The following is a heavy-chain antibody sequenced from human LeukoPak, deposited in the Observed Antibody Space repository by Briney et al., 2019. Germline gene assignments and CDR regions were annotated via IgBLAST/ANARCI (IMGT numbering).Heavy chain of an antibody. V-gene: IGHV3-7*01. CDR2: INHNGNVN. D-gene: IGHD1-26*01. J-gene: IGHJ4*02. Sequence: PGGSLRLSCAASGFTFSSYWMNWARQAPGKGLEWVASINHNGNVNYYVDSVKGRFTISRDNSKNTLYLQMNSLRAEDTAVYYCAREWEPTIYFDYWGQGTLVTVSS. CDR3: AREWEPTIYFDY. CDR1: GFTFSSYW.